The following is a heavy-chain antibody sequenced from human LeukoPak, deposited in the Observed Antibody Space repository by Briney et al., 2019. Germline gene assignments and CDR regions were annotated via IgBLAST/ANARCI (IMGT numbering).Heavy chain of an antibody. D-gene: IGHD4-23*01. Sequence: GGSLRLSCAVSGFTFSSYGLHWVRQAPGKGLEWVAVIWYDGSNKYYADSVKGRFTISRDNSKNTLYLQMNSLRAEDTAVYYCARDNGGFDYFDYWGQGTLVTVSS. CDR3: ARDNGGFDYFDY. CDR1: GFTFSSYG. CDR2: IWYDGSNK. V-gene: IGHV3-33*08. J-gene: IGHJ4*02.